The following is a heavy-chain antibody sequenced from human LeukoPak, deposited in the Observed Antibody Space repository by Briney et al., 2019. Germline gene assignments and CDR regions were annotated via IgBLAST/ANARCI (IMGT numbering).Heavy chain of an antibody. D-gene: IGHD5-18*01. CDR1: GFTFSNYG. J-gene: IGHJ4*02. CDR2: ISGSGGST. Sequence: PGGSLRLSCAASGFTFSNYGMSWVRQAPGKGLEWVSGISGSGGSTYYADSVKGRFTISRDNSKNTLYLQMNSLRAEDTAVYYCAKEGEIQLWSTRHYFDYWGQGTLVTVSS. CDR3: AKEGEIQLWSTRHYFDY. V-gene: IGHV3-23*01.